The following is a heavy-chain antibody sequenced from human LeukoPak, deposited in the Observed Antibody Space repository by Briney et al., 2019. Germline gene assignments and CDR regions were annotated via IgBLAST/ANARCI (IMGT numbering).Heavy chain of an antibody. CDR1: GGTFSSYA. J-gene: IGHJ4*02. Sequence: ASVKVSCKASGGTFSSYAISWVRQAPGQGLEWMGGIIPIFGTANYAQKFQGRVTITADESTSTAYMVLSSLRSEDTAVYYCARDVRLGELSLPYYFDYWGQGTLVTVSS. CDR2: IIPIFGTA. V-gene: IGHV1-69*13. D-gene: IGHD3-16*02. CDR3: ARDVRLGELSLPYYFDY.